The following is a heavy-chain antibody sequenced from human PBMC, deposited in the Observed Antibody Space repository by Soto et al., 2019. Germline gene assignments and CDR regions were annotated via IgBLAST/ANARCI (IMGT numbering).Heavy chain of an antibody. J-gene: IGHJ6*02. CDR3: ARKAYIGNFGLDV. Sequence: QVQLVQSGAEVKRPGASVKVSCKASGYTFTNYDVAWVRRAPGQGLQWMGWISISKGKTYYEQSFQGRVTMTTDTVTTTGHMEVRSLRSADSAVYYCARKAYIGNFGLDVWCQGTTVTVSS. CDR2: ISISKGKT. CDR1: GYTFTNYD. V-gene: IGHV1-18*01. D-gene: IGHD3-10*01.